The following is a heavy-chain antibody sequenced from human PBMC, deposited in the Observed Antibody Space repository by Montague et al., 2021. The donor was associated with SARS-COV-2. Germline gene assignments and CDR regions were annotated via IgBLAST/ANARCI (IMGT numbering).Heavy chain of an antibody. CDR3: ARESSGCFFRRCSRYGMDV. V-gene: IGHV4-4*02. D-gene: IGHD6-19*01. Sequence: SETLSLTCAVSGGSIGSSNWWSWVRQPPGKGLEWIGEIYHSGSTNYNPSLKSQVTISVDKSKNQFSLKLSSVTAADTAVYYCARESSGCFFRRCSRYGMDVWGQGTTVTVSS. CDR1: GGSIGSSNW. J-gene: IGHJ6*02. CDR2: IYHSGST.